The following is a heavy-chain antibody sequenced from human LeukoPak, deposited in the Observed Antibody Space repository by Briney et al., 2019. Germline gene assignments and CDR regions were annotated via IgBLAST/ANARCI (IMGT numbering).Heavy chain of an antibody. J-gene: IGHJ1*01. CDR3: AKDLVVVTTPRYFQH. D-gene: IGHD2-15*01. Sequence: SGGSLRLSCAASGFTFSSYAIHWVRQAPGKGLEWVAVISHDGSNKYYADSVKGRFTISRDNSKNTLYLQMNSLRAEDTAVYYCAKDLVVVTTPRYFQHWGQGTLVTVSS. V-gene: IGHV3-30*04. CDR2: ISHDGSNK. CDR1: GFTFSSYA.